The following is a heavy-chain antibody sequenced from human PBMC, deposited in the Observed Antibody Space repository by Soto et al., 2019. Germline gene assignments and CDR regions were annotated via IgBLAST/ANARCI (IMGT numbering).Heavy chain of an antibody. Sequence: QVQLQESGPGLVKPSQTLSLTCTVSGGSISNGGYYWSWIRQHPGKGLEWIGYIYYSGSTYYNPSLKSRVTISVDTSKNQFSLKLSSVTAADTAVYYCAREEAITMVRGVHFDYWGQGTLVTVSS. J-gene: IGHJ4*02. CDR2: IYYSGST. CDR1: GGSISNGGYY. CDR3: AREEAITMVRGVHFDY. D-gene: IGHD3-10*01. V-gene: IGHV4-31*03.